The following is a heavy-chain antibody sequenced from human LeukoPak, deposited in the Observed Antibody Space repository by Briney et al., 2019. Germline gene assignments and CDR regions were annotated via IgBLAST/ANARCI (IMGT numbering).Heavy chain of an antibody. Sequence: GASVKVSCKASGYTFTSYDINWVRQATGQGLEWMGWMNPNSGNTGYAQKFQGRVTMTRNTSISTAYMELSSLRSEDTAVYYCARGHGPGGSRWPNLDHWGQGTLVTVSS. V-gene: IGHV1-8*01. D-gene: IGHD6-13*01. J-gene: IGHJ4*02. CDR3: ARGHGPGGSRWPNLDH. CDR2: MNPNSGNT. CDR1: GYTFTSYD.